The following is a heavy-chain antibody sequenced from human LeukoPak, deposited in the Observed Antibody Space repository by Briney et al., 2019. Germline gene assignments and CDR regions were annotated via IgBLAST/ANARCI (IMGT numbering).Heavy chain of an antibody. Sequence: GGSLRLSCAASGFTFSSYGLHWVRQAPGKGLEWAAFIRFDESNKYYANSVKGRSTISRDNSKNTLYLQMNSLRAEDTAVYYCARDSEYYGSGSYSDYWGQGTLVTVSS. D-gene: IGHD3-10*01. CDR3: ARDSEYYGSGSYSDY. CDR1: GFTFSSYG. V-gene: IGHV3-30*02. J-gene: IGHJ4*02. CDR2: IRFDESNK.